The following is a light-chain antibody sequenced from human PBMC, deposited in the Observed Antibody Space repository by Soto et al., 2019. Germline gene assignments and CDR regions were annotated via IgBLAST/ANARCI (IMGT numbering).Light chain of an antibody. CDR1: QSVLYSSNNKQY. Sequence: DLVMTQSPDSLAVSLGERATINCKSSQSVLYSSNNKQYLAWYQKKPGHPPKVLIYWASTRQSVLPDRFSGSGSGTDFTLAYNGLQAGDVVVYYCQQYYSSPLTFGGGTTVEIK. CDR2: WAS. J-gene: IGKJ4*01. CDR3: QQYYSSPLT. V-gene: IGKV4-1*01.